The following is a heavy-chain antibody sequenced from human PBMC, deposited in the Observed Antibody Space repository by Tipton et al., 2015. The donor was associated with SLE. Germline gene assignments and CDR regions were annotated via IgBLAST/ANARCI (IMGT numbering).Heavy chain of an antibody. D-gene: IGHD6-6*01. CDR1: GDSISGGGYF. CDR2: IYNSGNT. V-gene: IGHV4-31*03. J-gene: IGHJ6*03. Sequence: TLSLTCTVSGDSISGGGYFWTWIRQHPGKGLEWIGYIYNSGNTNYNPSLNSRVSISVDRSNNQFSLILSSVTAADTAVYYCARATGEYSSSFYYYMDVWGKGTTVSGSS. CDR3: ARATGEYSSSFYYYMDV.